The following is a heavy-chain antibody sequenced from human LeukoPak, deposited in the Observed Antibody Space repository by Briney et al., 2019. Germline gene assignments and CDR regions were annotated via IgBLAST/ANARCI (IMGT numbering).Heavy chain of an antibody. D-gene: IGHD2-2*01. J-gene: IGHJ6*02. CDR2: INPNSGGT. Sequence: ASVKVSCKASGYTFTGYYMHWVRQAPGQGLEWMGWINPNSGGTNYAQKFQGRVTMTRDTSISTAYMGLSRLRSDDTAVYYCARDLLNVGYCSSTSCYPPYYYYGMDVWGQGTTVTVSS. V-gene: IGHV1-2*02. CDR3: ARDLLNVGYCSSTSCYPPYYYYGMDV. CDR1: GYTFTGYY.